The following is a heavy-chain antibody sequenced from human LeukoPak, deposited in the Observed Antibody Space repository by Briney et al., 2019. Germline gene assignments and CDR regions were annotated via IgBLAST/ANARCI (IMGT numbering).Heavy chain of an antibody. V-gene: IGHV3-23*01. J-gene: IGHJ6*02. CDR1: GFTFSSSA. CDR2: ISGSGGTT. D-gene: IGHD3-3*01. Sequence: GGSLRLSCAVSGFTFSSSAMNWVRQAPGKGLEWVSVISGSGGTTYYADSVKGRFTISRDNSKNTLFLQMSSLRAEDTAVYYCATGHFTIFGVSYGMDVWGQGTTVTVSS. CDR3: ATGHFTIFGVSYGMDV.